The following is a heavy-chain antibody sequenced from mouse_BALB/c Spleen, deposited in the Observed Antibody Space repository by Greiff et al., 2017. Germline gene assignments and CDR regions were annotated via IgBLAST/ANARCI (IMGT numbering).Heavy chain of an antibody. V-gene: IGHV5-17*02. CDR2: ISSGSSTI. D-gene: IGHD2-4*01. CDR1: GFTFSSFG. CDR3: ARDYDYGGVDY. Sequence: EVMLVESGGGLVQPGGSRKLSCAASGFTFSSFGMHWVRQAPEKGLEWVAYISSGSSTIYYEDKVKGRFTISRDNPKNTLFLQMTSLRSEDTAMYYCARDYDYGGVDYWGQGTTLTVSS. J-gene: IGHJ2*01.